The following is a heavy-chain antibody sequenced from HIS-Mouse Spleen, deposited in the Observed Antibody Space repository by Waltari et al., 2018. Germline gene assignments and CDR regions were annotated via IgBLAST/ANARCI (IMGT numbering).Heavy chain of an antibody. D-gene: IGHD6-13*01. CDR3: AREIPYSSSWYDWYFDL. J-gene: IGHJ2*01. Sequence: QLQLQESGPGLVKPSEPLALTSPVPGASIISTRYYWGWIRQPPGKGLEWIGSIYYSGSTYYNPSLKSRVTISVDTSKNQFSLKLSSVTAADTAVYYCAREIPYSSSWYDWYFDLWGRGTLVTVSS. V-gene: IGHV4-39*07. CDR2: IYYSGST. CDR1: GASIISTRYY.